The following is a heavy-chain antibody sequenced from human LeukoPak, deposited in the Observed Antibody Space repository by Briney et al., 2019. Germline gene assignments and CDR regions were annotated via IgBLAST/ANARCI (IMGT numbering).Heavy chain of an antibody. Sequence: SETLSLTFTVSGGSISSSNHYWGWIRQPPGKGLEWIGSINYSGSTYYNPSLKSRVTISKDTSKNQFSLKLSSVTAADTAVYYCARWVSGSFLYYFDYWGQGTLVTVSS. CDR3: ARWVSGSFLYYFDY. CDR2: INYSGST. D-gene: IGHD1-26*01. J-gene: IGHJ4*02. V-gene: IGHV4-39*07. CDR1: GGSISSSNHY.